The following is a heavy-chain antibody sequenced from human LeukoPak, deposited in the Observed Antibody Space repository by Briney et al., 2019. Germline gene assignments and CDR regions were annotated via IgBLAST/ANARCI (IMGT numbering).Heavy chain of an antibody. V-gene: IGHV1-2*02. Sequence: ASVKVSCKASGYTFTDYYMHWVRQAPGQGLEWMGWTNPNSGGTNYAQNFQGRVTMTRDTSITTAYMEMSRLRSDDTAVYYCASSIWGTTGFWFDPWGQGTLVTVSS. J-gene: IGHJ5*02. CDR3: ASSIWGTTGFWFDP. D-gene: IGHD3-16*01. CDR2: TNPNSGGT. CDR1: GYTFTDYY.